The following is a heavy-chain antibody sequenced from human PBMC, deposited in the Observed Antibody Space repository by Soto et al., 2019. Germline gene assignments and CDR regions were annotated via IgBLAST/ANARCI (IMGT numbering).Heavy chain of an antibody. Sequence: QLQLQESGPGLVKPSETLSLTCSVSGDSLSSSYYYWGWIRQPPGERLEWIASVDYTGSAYYSPSLRSRVTISVDTSNNDFSLKVDSESAADTALYYCARQGINRGFGPGAFDIWGQGTTVIVSS. CDR1: GDSLSSSYYY. V-gene: IGHV4-39*01. D-gene: IGHD1-20*01. J-gene: IGHJ3*02. CDR2: VDYTGSA. CDR3: ARQGINRGFGPGAFDI.